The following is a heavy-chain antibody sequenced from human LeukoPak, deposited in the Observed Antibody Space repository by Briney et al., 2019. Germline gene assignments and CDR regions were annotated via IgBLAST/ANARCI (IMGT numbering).Heavy chain of an antibody. CDR1: GFTFSSYG. CDR2: ISYDGSNK. J-gene: IGHJ3*02. V-gene: IGHV3-30*18. D-gene: IGHD6-13*01. Sequence: GGSLRLSCAASGFTFSSYGMHWVRQAPGKGLEWVAVISYDGSNKYYADSVKGRFTISRDNSKNTLYLQMNSLRAEDTAVYYCAKGEYSSSWYSTNDAFDIWGQGTMVTVSS. CDR3: AKGEYSSSWYSTNDAFDI.